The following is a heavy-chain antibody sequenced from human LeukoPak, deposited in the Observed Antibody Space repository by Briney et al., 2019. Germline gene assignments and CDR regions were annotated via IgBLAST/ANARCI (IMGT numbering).Heavy chain of an antibody. J-gene: IGHJ5*02. CDR1: RYTFTVYY. Sequence: TVGFSCSTSRYTFTVYYMHWAPDPPAQGLEGMEKNNPNSGGTNYAQKFQGRVTMTRDTSISTAYMELSRLRSDDTAVYYCARSSVAGFGPTNWFDPWGQGTLVTVSS. CDR3: ARSSVAGFGPTNWFDP. V-gene: IGHV1-2*02. CDR2: NNPNSGGT. D-gene: IGHD6-19*01.